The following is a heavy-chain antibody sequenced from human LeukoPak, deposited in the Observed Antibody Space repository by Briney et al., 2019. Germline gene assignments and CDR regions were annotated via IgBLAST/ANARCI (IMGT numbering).Heavy chain of an antibody. Sequence: QPGGSLRLSCAASGFTFSSYAMSWVRQAPGKGLEWVSAVSGSGDVTYYADSLKGRFTISRDNSKTTLYLQMNSLRAEDTAVYYCARGETSSYDYWGRGTLVTVSS. D-gene: IGHD2-2*01. CDR2: VSGSGDVT. V-gene: IGHV3-23*01. CDR1: GFTFSSYA. J-gene: IGHJ4*02. CDR3: ARGETSSYDY.